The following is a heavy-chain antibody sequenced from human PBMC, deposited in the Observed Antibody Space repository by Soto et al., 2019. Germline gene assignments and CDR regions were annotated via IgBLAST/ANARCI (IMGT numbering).Heavy chain of an antibody. D-gene: IGHD6-19*01. CDR3: ARGRGRYSSGWSWFDP. CDR2: IFPSGST. J-gene: IGHJ5*02. CDR1: GGTIRSPDW. V-gene: IGHV4-4*02. Sequence: QVQLQESGPGLVEPSGPLSLTCGVSGGTIRSPDWWTWVRQPPGGGLEWIGEIFPSGSTNYTSSLESRVTLSVDKSKSQFSLTLPSVTAADTAVDSCARGRGRYSSGWSWFDPWGQGILVSVSS.